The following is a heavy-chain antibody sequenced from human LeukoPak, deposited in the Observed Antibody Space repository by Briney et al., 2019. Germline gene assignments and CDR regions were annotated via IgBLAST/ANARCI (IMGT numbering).Heavy chain of an antibody. CDR3: ARSGWHAVNDY. CDR2: INHSGST. Sequence: TSETLSLTCAVYGGSFSGYYWSWIRQPPGKGLEWIGEINHSGSTNYNPSLKSRVTISVDTSKNQFSLKLSSVTTADTAVYYCARSGWHAVNDYWGQGTLVTVSS. CDR1: GGSFSGYY. J-gene: IGHJ4*02. V-gene: IGHV4-34*01. D-gene: IGHD5-24*01.